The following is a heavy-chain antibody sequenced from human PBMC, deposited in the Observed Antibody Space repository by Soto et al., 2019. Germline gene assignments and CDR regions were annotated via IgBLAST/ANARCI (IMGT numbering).Heavy chain of an antibody. J-gene: IGHJ4*02. CDR1: GFTFSSYS. V-gene: IGHV3-21*01. Sequence: EVQLVESGGGLVKPGGSLRLSCVASGFTFSSYSMNWVRQAPGKGLEWVSSISKSSRYIYYADSVKGRFTISRDNAKNSLYLQMNSLRAEDTAVYYCARDYYDSFFDYWGQGTLVTVSS. D-gene: IGHD3-22*01. CDR2: ISKSSRYI. CDR3: ARDYYDSFFDY.